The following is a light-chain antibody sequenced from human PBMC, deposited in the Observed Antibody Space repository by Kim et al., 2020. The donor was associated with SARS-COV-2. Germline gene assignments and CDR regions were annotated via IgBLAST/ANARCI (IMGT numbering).Light chain of an antibody. CDR3: GADHGSGNNFLVV. Sequence: ELTQPPSASASLGASVTLTCTLSSGYSNYNVDWYQQRPGKGPRFVMRVGTGGIVGSKGDGIPDRFSVLGSGLNRYLTIKNIQEEDESDYHCGADHGSGNNFLVVFGGGTQLTVL. CDR2: VGTGGIVG. CDR1: SGYSNYN. J-gene: IGLJ2*01. V-gene: IGLV9-49*01.